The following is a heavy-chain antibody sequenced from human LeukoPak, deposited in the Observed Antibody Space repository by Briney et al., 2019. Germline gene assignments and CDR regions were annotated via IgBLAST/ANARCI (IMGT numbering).Heavy chain of an antibody. D-gene: IGHD1-26*01. CDR1: GVTFSNYA. Sequence: GGSLRLSCAASGVTFSNYAMTWVRQAPGKGLEWVSAISGSGDNTYYADSVKGRFTISRDNSKNTLYLQMNSLRAEDTAVYYCARSGIAGATTQYFQHWGPGTLVTASS. CDR2: ISGSGDNT. J-gene: IGHJ1*01. V-gene: IGHV3-23*01. CDR3: ARSGIAGATTQYFQH.